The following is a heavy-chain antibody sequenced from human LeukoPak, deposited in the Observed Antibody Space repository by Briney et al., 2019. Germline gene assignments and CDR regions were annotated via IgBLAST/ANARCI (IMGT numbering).Heavy chain of an antibody. D-gene: IGHD3-22*01. CDR3: ARTGYHYNSYGYYFLDY. CDR2: IIPILGTA. Sequence: ASVKVSCKASGGTFSSYIITWVRQAPGQGLEWMGGIIPILGTANYAQKLQGRVTITADESTSTAYMELSSLRSEDTAVYFCARTGYHYNSYGYYFLDYWGQGTLVTVSS. V-gene: IGHV1-69*16. CDR1: GGTFSSYI. J-gene: IGHJ4*02.